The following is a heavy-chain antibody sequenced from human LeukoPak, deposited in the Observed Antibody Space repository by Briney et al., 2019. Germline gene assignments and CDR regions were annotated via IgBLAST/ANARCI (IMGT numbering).Heavy chain of an antibody. J-gene: IGHJ4*02. CDR2: INEGGTT. CDR3: ASPVVLGY. Sequence: PSETLSLTCTVSGYSISSGYFWGWLRQAPGKGLEWIGFINEGGTTYYNPSLRSRVTISRDTSKNQFSLNLNSVTAADTAVYYCASPVVLGYWGQGTLVTVSS. D-gene: IGHD3-16*01. CDR1: GYSISSGYF. V-gene: IGHV4-38-2*02.